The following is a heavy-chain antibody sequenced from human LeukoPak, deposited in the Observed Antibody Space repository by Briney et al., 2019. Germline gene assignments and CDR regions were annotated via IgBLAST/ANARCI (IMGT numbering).Heavy chain of an antibody. D-gene: IGHD3-22*01. CDR1: GFTFSSYG. CDR2: ISYDGSNK. Sequence: SGGSLRLSCAASGFTFSSYGMHWVRQAPGKGLEWVAVISYDGSNKYYAGSVKGRFTNSRDNSKNTLYLQMNSLRAEDTAVYYCAKVGRYYYDSSGYFDYWGQGTLVTVSS. J-gene: IGHJ4*02. CDR3: AKVGRYYYDSSGYFDY. V-gene: IGHV3-30*18.